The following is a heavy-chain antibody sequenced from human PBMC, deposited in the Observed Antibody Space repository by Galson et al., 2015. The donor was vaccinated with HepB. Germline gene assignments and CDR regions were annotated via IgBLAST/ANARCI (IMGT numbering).Heavy chain of an antibody. CDR1: GYTFTSYD. Sequence: SVKVSCKASGYTFTSYDINWVRQATGQGLEWMGWMNPNSGNTGYAQKFQGRVTMTRNTSISTAYMELSSLRSEDTAVYYCATDYGDFDAFDIWGQGTMVTVS. V-gene: IGHV1-8*01. J-gene: IGHJ3*02. CDR2: MNPNSGNT. D-gene: IGHD4-17*01. CDR3: ATDYGDFDAFDI.